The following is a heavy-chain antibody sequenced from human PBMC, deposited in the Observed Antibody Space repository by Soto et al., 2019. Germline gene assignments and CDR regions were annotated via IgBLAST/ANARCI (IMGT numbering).Heavy chain of an antibody. CDR1: GGSITSSSYY. CDR2: IYYSGST. CDR3: ARHRGDYYYGMDV. J-gene: IGHJ6*02. Sequence: QLQLQESGPGLVKPSETLSLTCTVSGGSITSSSYYWGWIRQPPGKGLEWIGSIYYSGSTYYNPSLKGRVTIPADASKNHSSLKLSSVTAADTAVYYCARHRGDYYYGMDVWGQGTTVTVS. V-gene: IGHV4-39*01.